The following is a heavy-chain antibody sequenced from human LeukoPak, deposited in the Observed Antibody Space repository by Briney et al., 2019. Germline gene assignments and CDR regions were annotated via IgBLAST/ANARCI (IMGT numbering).Heavy chain of an antibody. CDR2: IRYDGSNK. J-gene: IGHJ6*03. D-gene: IGHD3-10*01. CDR3: AKDPLDITMVRGNYYYYYMDV. V-gene: IGHV3-30*02. CDR1: GFTFSSYG. Sequence: GGSLRLSCAASGFTFSSYGMHWVRQAPGKGLEWVAFIRYDGSNKYYADSVKGRFTISRDNSKNTLYLQMNSLRAEDTAVYYCAKDPLDITMVRGNYYYYYMDVWGKGTTVTNSS.